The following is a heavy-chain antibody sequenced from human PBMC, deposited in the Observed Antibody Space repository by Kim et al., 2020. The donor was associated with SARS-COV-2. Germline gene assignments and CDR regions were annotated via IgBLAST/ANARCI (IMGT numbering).Heavy chain of an antibody. V-gene: IGHV4-34*01. CDR2: INHSGST. D-gene: IGHD1-7*01. CDR1: GGSFSGYY. CDR3: ARGFNWNYDY. J-gene: IGHJ4*02. Sequence: SETLSLTCAVYGGSFSGYYWSWIRQPPGKGLEWIGEINHSGSTNYNPSLKSRVTISVDTSKNQFSLKLSSVTAADTAVYYCARGFNWNYDYWGQGTLVTVSS.